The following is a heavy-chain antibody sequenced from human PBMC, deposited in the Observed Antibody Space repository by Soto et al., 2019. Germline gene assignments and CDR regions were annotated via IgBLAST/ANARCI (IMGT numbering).Heavy chain of an antibody. Sequence: QVQLVQSGAEVKKPGSSVKVSCKASGGTFSSYAISWVRQAPGQGLEWMGGIIPIFGTANYAQKFQGRVTITADESTSTAYMELSSLRSEDTAVYYCARDFGQRSRSWYNWFDPWGQGTLVTVSS. CDR1: GGTFSSYA. V-gene: IGHV1-69*01. CDR3: ARDFGQRSRSWYNWFDP. J-gene: IGHJ5*02. CDR2: IIPIFGTA. D-gene: IGHD6-13*01.